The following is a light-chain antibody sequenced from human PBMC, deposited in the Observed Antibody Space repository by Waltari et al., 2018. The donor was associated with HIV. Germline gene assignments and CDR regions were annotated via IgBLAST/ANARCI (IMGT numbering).Light chain of an antibody. CDR1: DSDFGLYNF. CDR3: ASFTGDNTVI. J-gene: IGLJ2*01. CDR2: DVA. Sequence: AVTQPASVSGLPGQSTTISCTGDDSDFGLYNFVSWYQQHSGKPPRLILYDVASRASGGSDRFSGSMSGNTASLTIAGLRAEDEGHYYCASFTGDNTVIFGGGTEVTVL. V-gene: IGLV2-14*03.